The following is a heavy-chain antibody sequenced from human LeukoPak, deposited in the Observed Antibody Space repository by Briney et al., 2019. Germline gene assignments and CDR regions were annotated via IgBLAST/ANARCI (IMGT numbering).Heavy chain of an antibody. Sequence: SETLSLTCAVSGYSISSGYYWGWVRQPPGKGLEWIGSISHRVSTYYNPSLESRVTMSVDTSKNQFSLNLSSVTAADTAVYYCARIHGYTNGYFDYWGQGTLVTVSS. J-gene: IGHJ4*02. V-gene: IGHV4-38-2*01. CDR2: ISHRVST. D-gene: IGHD6-19*01. CDR3: ARIHGYTNGYFDY. CDR1: GYSISSGYY.